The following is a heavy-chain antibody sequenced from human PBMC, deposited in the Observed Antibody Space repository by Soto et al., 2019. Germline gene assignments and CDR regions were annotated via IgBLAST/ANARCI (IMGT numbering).Heavy chain of an antibody. CDR3: ASSGFWSGYYDYGMDV. Sequence: GESLKISCKGSGYSFTSYWIGWVRQMPGKGLEWMGRIDPSDSYTNYSPSFQGHVTISADKSISTAYLQWSSLKASDTAMYYCASSGFWSGYYDYGMDVWGQGTTVTVSS. J-gene: IGHJ6*02. V-gene: IGHV5-10-1*01. CDR2: IDPSDSYT. CDR1: GYSFTSYW. D-gene: IGHD3-3*01.